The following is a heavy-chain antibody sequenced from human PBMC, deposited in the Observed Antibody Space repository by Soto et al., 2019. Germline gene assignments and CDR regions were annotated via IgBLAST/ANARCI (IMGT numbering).Heavy chain of an antibody. CDR2: IKQDGSEK. V-gene: IGHV3-7*04. J-gene: IGHJ6*03. Sequence: EVQLVESGGGLVQPGGSLRLSCAASGFTFSSYWMSWVRQAPGKGLEWVANIKQDGSEKYYVDSVKGRFTISRDNAKNSLYLQMNSLRAEDTAVYYCARAKKKIYYYYYYMDVWGKGTTVTVSS. CDR1: GFTFSSYW. CDR3: ARAKKKIYYYYYYMDV.